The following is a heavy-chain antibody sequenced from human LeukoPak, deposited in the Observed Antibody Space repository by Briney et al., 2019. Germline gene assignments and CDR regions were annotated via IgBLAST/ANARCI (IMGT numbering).Heavy chain of an antibody. V-gene: IGHV3-23*01. D-gene: IGHD1-26*01. CDR2: IDLSDGAS. Sequence: PGGSLRLSCAASGFRFSSYVMSWVRQAPGKGLEYVSSIDLSDGASYYADSVKGRFTISRDNSKNPLFLQMNSLRVEGTAVYYCARVDSGKYDYWGQGTLFTVSS. CDR1: GFRFSSYV. CDR3: ARVDSGKYDY. J-gene: IGHJ4*02.